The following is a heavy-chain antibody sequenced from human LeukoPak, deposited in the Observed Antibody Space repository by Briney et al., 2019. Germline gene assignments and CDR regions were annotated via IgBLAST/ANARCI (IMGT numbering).Heavy chain of an antibody. V-gene: IGHV3-23*01. J-gene: IGHJ4*02. CDR2: ITGGGSGI. D-gene: IGHD3-9*01. Sequence: SGASLRLSCAASGFTFSNYAMSWLRQAPGKGLEWVSAITGGGSGIYYADSMKSRFTISRDNSKNTLYLQINSLRAEDTAVYYCAKWGDYDVLTGYYVSDYWGQGTLVTVSS. CDR3: AKWGDYDVLTGYYVSDY. CDR1: GFTFSNYA.